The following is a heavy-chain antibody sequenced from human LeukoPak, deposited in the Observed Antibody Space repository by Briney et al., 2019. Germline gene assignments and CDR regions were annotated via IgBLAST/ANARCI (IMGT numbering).Heavy chain of an antibody. CDR2: IYPGDSDT. D-gene: IGHD3-22*01. J-gene: IGHJ3*02. CDR3: ARPAYDSSGLHAFDI. Sequence: YSFXSYXXXXVRQMPGKGXXXXXIIYPGDSDTRYSPSFQRQVTISADKSISTAYLQWSSLKASDTAMYYCARPAYDSSGLHAFDIWGQGTMVTVSS. V-gene: IGHV5-51*01. CDR1: YSFXSYX.